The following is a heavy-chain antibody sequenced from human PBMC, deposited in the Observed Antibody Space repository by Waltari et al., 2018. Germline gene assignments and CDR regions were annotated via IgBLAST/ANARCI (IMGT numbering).Heavy chain of an antibody. J-gene: IGHJ3*01. CDR2: IYSNGDT. Sequence: EVQLVESGGGLVQPGGSLRLSCPASGFTGGNNYMSWVRQTPGKGLEGVSLIYSNGDTLYADSVKGRFTISRDSSKNTLYLQMNSLRAEDTAVYYCATDRSVWGQGTVVTVSS. CDR3: ATDRSV. CDR1: GFTGGNNY. V-gene: IGHV3-66*01.